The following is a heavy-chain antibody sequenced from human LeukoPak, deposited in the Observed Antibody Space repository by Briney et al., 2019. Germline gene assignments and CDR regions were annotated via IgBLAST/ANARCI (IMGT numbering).Heavy chain of an antibody. CDR1: GFTLTTSA. CDR2: LGASGTNT. Sequence: GGSLRLSCVASGFTLTTSAMTWVRQAPGKGLEWVSSLGASGTNTFYADSVKGRFTISKDTSKNTLYLQMNSLRAEDTAVYYCATEGIYWGQGTLVTVSS. V-gene: IGHV3-23*01. J-gene: IGHJ4*02. CDR3: ATEGIY. D-gene: IGHD6-13*01.